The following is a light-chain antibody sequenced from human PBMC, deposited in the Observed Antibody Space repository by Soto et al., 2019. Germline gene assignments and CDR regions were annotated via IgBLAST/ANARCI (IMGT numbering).Light chain of an antibody. CDR3: QQYYTLPLT. J-gene: IGKJ4*01. CDR1: QDIRIY. CDR2: DAS. V-gene: IGKV1-33*01. Sequence: DIQMTQSPSSLSACVGDRVTITCRASQDIRIYLNWYQQKPGKAPKLLISDASSLEGGVPSRFSGSGAVTEFTFTISSLQPDDIETYYCQQYYTLPLTFGGGTKVEIK.